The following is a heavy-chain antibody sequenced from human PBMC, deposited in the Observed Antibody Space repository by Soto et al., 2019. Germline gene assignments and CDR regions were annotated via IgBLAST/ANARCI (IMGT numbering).Heavy chain of an antibody. D-gene: IGHD3-16*02. CDR1: GGSIDDYF. V-gene: IGHV4-59*01. Sequence: SETLSLTCTVFGGSIDDYFWSWIRQSPGKGLEWIGHIYDRGTTDYDPSLKSRVTISVARSKKQFSLEVTPVTAADTAVSYCARDRYTAKADGFDHWGQGTLVTVSS. CDR2: IYDRGTT. CDR3: ARDRYTAKADGFDH. J-gene: IGHJ5*02.